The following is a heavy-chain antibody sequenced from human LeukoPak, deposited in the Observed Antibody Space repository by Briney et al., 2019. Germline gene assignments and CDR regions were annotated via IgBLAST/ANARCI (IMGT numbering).Heavy chain of an antibody. V-gene: IGHV3-9*03. J-gene: IGHJ3*02. CDR1: GFTFDDYP. Sequence: GRSLTLSCAAFGFTFDDYPMHWVRHAPGEGLEWVSGISYNSGTIGYADSVKGRFTISRDNAKNSLYLQMNSLRAEDMALYYCAKATSDRSGYYYGSTFDTWGQGTMVTVSS. CDR3: AKATSDRSGYYYGSTFDT. CDR2: ISYNSGTI. D-gene: IGHD3-22*01.